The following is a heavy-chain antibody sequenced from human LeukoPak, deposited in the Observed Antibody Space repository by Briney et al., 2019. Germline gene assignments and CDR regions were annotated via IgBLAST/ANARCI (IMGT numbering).Heavy chain of an antibody. V-gene: IGHV3-21*01. CDR3: ARDLGSTSSNGV. CDR2: ISSSSSYI. J-gene: IGHJ4*02. CDR1: GFTFSSYS. D-gene: IGHD2-2*01. Sequence: GGSLRLSCAASGFTFSSYSMNWVRQAPGKGLEWVSSISSSSSYIYYAESVKGRFTISRDNSKNTLYLQMNSLRAEDTAVYYCARDLGSTSSNGVWGQGTLVTVSS.